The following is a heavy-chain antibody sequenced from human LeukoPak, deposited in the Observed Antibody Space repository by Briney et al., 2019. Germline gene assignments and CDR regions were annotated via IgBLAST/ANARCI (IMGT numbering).Heavy chain of an antibody. CDR2: IYYSGST. CDR1: GGSISSSSYY. J-gene: IGHJ4*02. Sequence: SETLSLTCTVSGGSISSSSYYWGWIRQPPGKGLEWIGSIYYSGSTYYNPSLKSRVTISVDTSKNQFSLKLSSVTAADTAVYYCASDYGDSLDWGYWGQGILVTVSS. D-gene: IGHD4-17*01. CDR3: ASDYGDSLDWGY. V-gene: IGHV4-39*01.